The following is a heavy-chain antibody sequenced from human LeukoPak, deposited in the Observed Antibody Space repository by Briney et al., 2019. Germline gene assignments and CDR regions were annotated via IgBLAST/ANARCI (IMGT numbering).Heavy chain of an antibody. CDR3: AKCSTSAYTTGWCNWIDP. J-gene: IGHJ5*02. CDR1: KFTFSNYG. D-gene: IGHD6-19*01. CDR2: VSSDGGTK. Sequence: PGRSLRLSCTASKFTFSNYGMQWVRQAPGKGLEWVAVVSSDGGTKYYADSVKGRFTVSRDTSKNTLYLQMNSLRADDTAVYYCAKCSTSAYTTGWCNWIDPWGQGTLVTVSS. V-gene: IGHV3-30*18.